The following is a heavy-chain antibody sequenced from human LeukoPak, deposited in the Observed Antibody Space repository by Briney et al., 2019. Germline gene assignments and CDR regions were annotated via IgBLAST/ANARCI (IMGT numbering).Heavy chain of an antibody. CDR3: ARLERRQEAFDI. CDR1: GGSISNYY. J-gene: IGHJ3*02. D-gene: IGHD1-1*01. Sequence: SETLSLTCTVSGGSISNYYWSWIRQPPGKGLEWIGYSYYTGSTNYNPSLKSRVTISVDTSKNQFSLKLSSVTAADTAVYYCARLERRQEAFDIWGQGTMVTVSS. V-gene: IGHV4-59*08. CDR2: SYYTGST.